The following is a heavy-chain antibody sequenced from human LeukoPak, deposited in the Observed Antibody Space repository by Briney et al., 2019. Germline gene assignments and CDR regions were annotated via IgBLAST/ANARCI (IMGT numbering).Heavy chain of an antibody. D-gene: IGHD2-15*01. CDR1: GGSISSYY. Sequence: PSETLSLTCTVSGGSISSYYWSWIRQPPGEGLEWIGYIYYSGSTNYNPSLKSRVTISLDTSKNQFSLKLSSVTAADTAVYYCARARSGGTLFDYWGQGTLVTVSS. V-gene: IGHV4-59*01. CDR2: IYYSGST. J-gene: IGHJ4*02. CDR3: ARARSGGTLFDY.